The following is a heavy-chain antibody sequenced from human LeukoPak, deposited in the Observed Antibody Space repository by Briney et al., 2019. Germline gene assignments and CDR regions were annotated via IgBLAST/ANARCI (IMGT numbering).Heavy chain of an antibody. Sequence: PSETLSLTCTLSGGSISSSSYYWGWIRQPPGKGLEWIGSIYYSGSTYYNPSLKSRVTISVDTSKNQFTLKLSSVTAADTAVYYCARHLAYCGGDCYSDFDYWGRGTLVTVSS. V-gene: IGHV4-39*01. CDR1: GGSISSSSYY. CDR2: IYYSGST. D-gene: IGHD2-21*02. J-gene: IGHJ4*02. CDR3: ARHLAYCGGDCYSDFDY.